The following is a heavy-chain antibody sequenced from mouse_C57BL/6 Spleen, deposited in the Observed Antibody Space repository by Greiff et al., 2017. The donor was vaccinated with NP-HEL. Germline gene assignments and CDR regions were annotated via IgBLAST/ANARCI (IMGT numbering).Heavy chain of an antibody. CDR1: GYSITSGYY. Sequence: EESGPGLVKPSQSLSLTCSVTGYSITSGYYWNWIRQFPGNKLEWMGYISYDGSNNYNPSLKNRISITRDTSKNQFFLKLNSVTTEDTATYYCARRGSSGSFPYYFDYWGQGTTLTVSS. J-gene: IGHJ2*01. CDR2: ISYDGSN. CDR3: ARRGSSGSFPYYFDY. D-gene: IGHD3-2*02. V-gene: IGHV3-6*01.